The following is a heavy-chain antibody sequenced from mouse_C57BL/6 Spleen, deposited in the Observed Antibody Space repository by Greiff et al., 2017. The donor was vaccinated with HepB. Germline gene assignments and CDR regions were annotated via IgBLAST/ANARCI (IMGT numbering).Heavy chain of an antibody. CDR3: TREGNYGSSYWYFDV. D-gene: IGHD1-1*01. Sequence: EVQVVESGEGLVKPGGSLKLSCAASGFTFSSYAMSWVRQTPEKRLEWVAYISSGGDYIYYADTVKGRFTISRDNARNTLYLQMSSLKSEDTAMYYCTREGNYGSSYWYFDVWGTGTTVTGSS. V-gene: IGHV5-9-1*02. CDR2: ISSGGDYI. CDR1: GFTFSSYA. J-gene: IGHJ1*03.